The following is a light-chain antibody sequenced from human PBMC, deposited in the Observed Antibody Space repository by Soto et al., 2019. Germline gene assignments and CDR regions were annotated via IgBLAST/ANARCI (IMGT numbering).Light chain of an antibody. CDR2: AVS. J-gene: IGKJ1*01. Sequence: DIQITQSPSSVSASVGDTVTITFLASQGISRWLAWYQQKLGKAPKCLIYAVSSLRSGVPSRFSGSGSGTEFTLTISSLQPEDFATYYCLQHNSYPRTFGQGTKVDIK. V-gene: IGKV1-17*03. CDR1: QGISRW. CDR3: LQHNSYPRT.